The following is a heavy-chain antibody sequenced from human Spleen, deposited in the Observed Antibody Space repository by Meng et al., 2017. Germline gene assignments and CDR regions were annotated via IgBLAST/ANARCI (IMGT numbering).Heavy chain of an antibody. J-gene: IGHJ4*02. D-gene: IGHD2-21*01. CDR2: IYHGGDT. V-gene: IGHV4-4*02. CDR3: TKNDFYCLGY. CDR1: GGSISSIDW. Sequence: QVQVQESGPGRVKPSGTLSLTCAVSGGSISSIDWWSWVRQPPGKGLEWIGEIYHGGDTNYNPSLKSRVTIAIDKSKNQFSLKLSSVTAADTAVYYCTKNDFYCLGYWGQGTLVTVSS.